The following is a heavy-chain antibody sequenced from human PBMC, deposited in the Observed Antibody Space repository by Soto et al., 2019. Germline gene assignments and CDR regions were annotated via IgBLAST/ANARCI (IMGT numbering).Heavy chain of an antibody. V-gene: IGHV1-2*04. CDR3: ARDSPVATPMDAFDI. D-gene: IGHD5-12*01. J-gene: IGHJ3*02. CDR1: GYTFTGYY. CDR2: INPNSGDT. Sequence: ASVKVSCKASGYTFTGYYMHWVRQAPGQGLEWMGWINPNSGDTNYAQKFQGWVTMTRDTSISTAYMELSSLRSDDTAVYYCARDSPVATPMDAFDIWGQGTMVTVSS.